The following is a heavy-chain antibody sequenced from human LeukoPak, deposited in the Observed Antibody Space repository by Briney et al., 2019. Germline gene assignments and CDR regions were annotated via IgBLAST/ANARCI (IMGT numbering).Heavy chain of an antibody. D-gene: IGHD3-3*01. CDR1: GGSISSGDYY. Sequence: PSQTLSLTCTVSGGSISSGDYYWSWIRQPPGKCLEWIGYIYYSGSTYYNPSLKSRVTISVDTSKNQFSLKLSSVTAADTAVYYCARYYGGLSRYLHFDYWGQGTLVTVSS. CDR2: IYYSGST. V-gene: IGHV4-30-4*08. J-gene: IGHJ4*02. CDR3: ARYYGGLSRYLHFDY.